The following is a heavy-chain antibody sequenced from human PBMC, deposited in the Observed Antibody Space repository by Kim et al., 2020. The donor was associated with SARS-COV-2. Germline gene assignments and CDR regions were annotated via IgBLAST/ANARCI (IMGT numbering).Heavy chain of an antibody. D-gene: IGHD4-4*01. CDR2: INHSGST. J-gene: IGHJ5*02. CDR1: GGSFSGYY. Sequence: SETLSLTCAVYGGSFSGYYWSWIRQPPGKGLEWIGEINHSGSTNYNPSLKSRVTISVDTSKNQFSLKLSSVTAADTAVYYCARIDTVTLTGHGYTWFDPWGQGTLVTVSS. V-gene: IGHV4-34*01. CDR3: ARIDTVTLTGHGYTWFDP.